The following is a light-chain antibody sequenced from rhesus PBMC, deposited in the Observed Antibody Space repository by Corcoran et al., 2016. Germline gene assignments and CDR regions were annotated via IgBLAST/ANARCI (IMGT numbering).Light chain of an antibody. CDR1: QGISNW. Sequence: DIQMTQSPSSLSASVGDRVTITCRASQGISNWLAWYQQKPGKAPKLLIYMASNLETGDPSRFSGRGSGTDFTLTISSLQPEDIATYYCQQHDNSPLTFGGGTKVELK. J-gene: IGKJ4*01. CDR3: QQHDNSPLT. V-gene: IGKV1-69*01. CDR2: MAS.